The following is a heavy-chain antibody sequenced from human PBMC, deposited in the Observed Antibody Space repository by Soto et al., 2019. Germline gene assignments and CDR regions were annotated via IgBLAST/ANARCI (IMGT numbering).Heavy chain of an antibody. V-gene: IGHV3-23*01. CDR3: AKSESITIFGVVIFSLFDY. Sequence: GGSLRLSCAASGFTFSSYAMSWVRQAPGKGLEWVSAISGSGGSTYYADSVKGRFTISRDSSKNTLYLQMNSLRAEDTAVYYCAKSESITIFGVVIFSLFDYWGQGTLVTVSS. CDR1: GFTFSSYA. CDR2: ISGSGGST. D-gene: IGHD3-3*01. J-gene: IGHJ4*02.